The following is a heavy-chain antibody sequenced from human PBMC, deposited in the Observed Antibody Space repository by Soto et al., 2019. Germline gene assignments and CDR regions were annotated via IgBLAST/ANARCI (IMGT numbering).Heavy chain of an antibody. CDR1: DSYVSTTNW. V-gene: IGHV4-28*01. D-gene: IGHD6-19*01. CDR2: IYYSGRP. Sequence: QGQLQESRPGLVKPSDTISLTCAVSDSYVSTTNWWGWIRQPPGKRLEYIGYIYYSGRPYYNPSLKSRVTMSVDTSKTEFSLMLSSVAAVDTAVYYCEGMTNVAGAYDVDLWGRGAPVTVSS. J-gene: IGHJ5*02. CDR3: EGMTNVAGAYDVDL.